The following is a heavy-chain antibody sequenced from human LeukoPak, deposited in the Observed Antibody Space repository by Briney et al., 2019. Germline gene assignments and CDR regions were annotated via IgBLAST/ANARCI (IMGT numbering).Heavy chain of an antibody. CDR3: ARGGGNSGTGGQHRYYYSDMDV. J-gene: IGHJ6*03. D-gene: IGHD1/OR15-1a*01. V-gene: IGHV4-34*01. Sequence: SETLPLTCAVYGGSFSGYYWSWIRQPPGKGLGWIGEINHSGSTNYNPSLKSRVTISVDTSKNQFSLKLSSVTAADTAVYYCARGGGNSGTGGQHRYYYSDMDVWGKGTTVTVSS. CDR2: INHSGST. CDR1: GGSFSGYY.